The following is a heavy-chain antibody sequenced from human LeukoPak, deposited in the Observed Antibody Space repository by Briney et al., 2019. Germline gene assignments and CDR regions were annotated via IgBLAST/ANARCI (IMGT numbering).Heavy chain of an antibody. J-gene: IGHJ3*02. Sequence: PSETLSLTCTVSGGSISSYYWSWIRQPPGKGLEWIGYIYYSGSTNYNPSLKSRVTISVDTSKNQFSLKLSSVTAADTAVYYCARVGSAGGIGAATIYDAFDIWGQGTMVTVSS. CDR2: IYYSGST. CDR3: ARVGSAGGIGAATIYDAFDI. D-gene: IGHD5-24*01. V-gene: IGHV4-59*01. CDR1: GGSISSYY.